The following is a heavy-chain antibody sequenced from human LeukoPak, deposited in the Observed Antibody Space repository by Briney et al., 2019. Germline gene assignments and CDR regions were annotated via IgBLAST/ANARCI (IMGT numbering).Heavy chain of an antibody. Sequence: GGSLRLSCAASGFTFSDYSMNWVRQAPGKGLEWVSYISSSSTTIFYADSVKGRFTISRDNAKNSLDLQMNSLRDEDTAVYYCAREAGPVAGTRVYWGQGTLVTGSS. V-gene: IGHV3-48*02. J-gene: IGHJ4*02. CDR1: GFTFSDYS. CDR3: AREAGPVAGTRVY. D-gene: IGHD6-19*01. CDR2: ISSSSTTI.